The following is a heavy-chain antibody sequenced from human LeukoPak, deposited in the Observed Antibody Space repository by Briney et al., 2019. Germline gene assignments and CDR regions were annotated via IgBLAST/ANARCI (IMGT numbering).Heavy chain of an antibody. CDR1: GGSISSYY. D-gene: IGHD3-16*02. Sequence: SETLSLTCTVSGGSISSYYWSWIRQPPGKGLEWIGYIYYSGSTNYNPSLKSRVTISVDTSRNQFSLKLSSVTAADTAVYYCARVRSPYYDYVWGSYRYFDYWGQGTLVTVSS. CDR2: IYYSGST. J-gene: IGHJ4*02. V-gene: IGHV4-59*01. CDR3: ARVRSPYYDYVWGSYRYFDY.